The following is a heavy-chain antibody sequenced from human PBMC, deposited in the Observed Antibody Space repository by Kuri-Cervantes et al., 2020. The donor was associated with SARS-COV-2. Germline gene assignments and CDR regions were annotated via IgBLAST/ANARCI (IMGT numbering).Heavy chain of an antibody. J-gene: IGHJ4*02. CDR2: ISGSGGST. CDR3: AKDQVYGYGFDY. D-gene: IGHD5-18*01. V-gene: IGHV3-23*01. Sequence: GGSLRLPCAASGFTFSSYAMSWVRQAPGKGLEWVSAISGSGGSTYYADSVKGRFTISRDNSKNTLYLQMNSLRAEDTAVYYCAKDQVYGYGFDYWGQGTLVTVSS. CDR1: GFTFSSYA.